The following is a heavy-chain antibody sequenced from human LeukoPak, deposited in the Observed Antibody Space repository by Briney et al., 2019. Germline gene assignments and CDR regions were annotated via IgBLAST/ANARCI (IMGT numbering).Heavy chain of an antibody. CDR1: GGSISSYY. D-gene: IGHD3-10*01. J-gene: IGHJ5*02. CDR2: IYYSGST. V-gene: IGHV4-59*12. CDR3: ARDYAAVRWFDP. Sequence: SETLSLTCTVSGGSISSYYWSWIRPPPGKGLEWIGSIYYSGSTYYNPSLKSRVTISVDTSKNQFSLKLSSVTAADTAVYYCARDYAAVRWFDPWGQGTLVTVSS.